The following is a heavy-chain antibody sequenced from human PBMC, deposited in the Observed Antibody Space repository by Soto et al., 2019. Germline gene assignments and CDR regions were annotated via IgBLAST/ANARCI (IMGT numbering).Heavy chain of an antibody. Sequence: GGSLRLSCAASGFTFRTSGMTWVRQAPGKGLEWVSGISGSGGERYSGDSGEGRFSISRDNSENTLLLQMHSLRAEDTAIYYCAKDTLNDSGSVGYRGQGTLGTGSS. V-gene: IGHV3-23*01. CDR3: AKDTLNDSGSVGY. CDR1: GFTFRTSG. D-gene: IGHD6-19*01. J-gene: IGHJ4*02. CDR2: ISGSGGER.